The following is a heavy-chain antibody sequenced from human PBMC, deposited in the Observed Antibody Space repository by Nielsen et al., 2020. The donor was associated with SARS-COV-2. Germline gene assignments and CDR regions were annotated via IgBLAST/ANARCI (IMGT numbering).Heavy chain of an antibody. J-gene: IGHJ6*02. Sequence: SVKVSCKASGGTFSSYTISWVRQAPGQGLEWMGRIIPILGIANYAQKFQGRVTITADKSTSTAYMELSSLRAEDTAVYYCARDSSGWYALTTYYYYGMDVWGQGTTVTVSS. CDR2: IIPILGIA. CDR1: GGTFSSYT. CDR3: ARDSSGWYALTTYYYYGMDV. D-gene: IGHD6-19*01. V-gene: IGHV1-69*04.